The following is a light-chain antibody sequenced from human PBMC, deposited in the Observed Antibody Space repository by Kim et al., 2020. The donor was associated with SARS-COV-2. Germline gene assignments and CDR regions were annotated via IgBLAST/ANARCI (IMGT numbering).Light chain of an antibody. CDR3: QQSNNWPYT. Sequence: GERGTLSCRASQSGTTNLAWHQQTPGQAPRVLIYDASTRATGIPARFSGSGSETEFTLTISSLQSEDFAVYYCQQSNNWPYTFGQGTKLEI. CDR1: QSGTTN. V-gene: IGKV3-15*01. J-gene: IGKJ2*01. CDR2: DAS.